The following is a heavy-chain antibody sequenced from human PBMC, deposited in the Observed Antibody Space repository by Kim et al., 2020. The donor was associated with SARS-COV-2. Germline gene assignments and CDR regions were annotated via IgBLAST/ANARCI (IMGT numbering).Heavy chain of an antibody. Sequence: SETLSLTCTVSGGSISSSSYYWGWIHQPPGKGLEWIGCIYYSGSTYYNPSLKSRVTISVDTSKNQFSLKLSSVTAADTAVYYCARVEKRNGIAVAGLFDYWGQGTLVTVSS. J-gene: IGHJ4*02. CDR1: GGSISSSSYY. V-gene: IGHV4-39*07. CDR3: ARVEKRNGIAVAGLFDY. D-gene: IGHD6-19*01. CDR2: IYYSGST.